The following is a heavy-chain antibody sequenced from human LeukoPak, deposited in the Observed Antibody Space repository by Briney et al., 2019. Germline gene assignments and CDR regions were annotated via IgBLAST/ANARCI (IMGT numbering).Heavy chain of an antibody. CDR3: AAKYDILTGYYQGFDP. Sequence: GGSLRLSCAASGFTFRRYWMTWVRQAPGKGLEWVSAISGSGGSTYYADSVKGRFTISRDNSKNTLYLQMNSLRAEDTAVYYCAAKYDILTGYYQGFDPWGQGTLVTVSS. V-gene: IGHV3-23*01. CDR1: GFTFRRYW. CDR2: ISGSGGST. D-gene: IGHD3-9*01. J-gene: IGHJ5*02.